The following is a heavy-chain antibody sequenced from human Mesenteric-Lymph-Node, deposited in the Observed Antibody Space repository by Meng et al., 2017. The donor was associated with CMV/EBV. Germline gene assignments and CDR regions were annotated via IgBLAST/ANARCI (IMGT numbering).Heavy chain of an antibody. J-gene: IGHJ4*02. Sequence: GGSLRLSCAASGFTFSSYWMHWVRQAPGKGLVWVSRINSDGSSTNYADSVKGRFPISSDNAKNTMYLQMNSRGAEDTAVYDCVRDLRSGYDAHWGQGTLVTVSS. CDR1: GFTFSSYW. CDR2: INSDGSST. CDR3: VRDLRSGYDAH. V-gene: IGHV3-74*01. D-gene: IGHD5-12*01.